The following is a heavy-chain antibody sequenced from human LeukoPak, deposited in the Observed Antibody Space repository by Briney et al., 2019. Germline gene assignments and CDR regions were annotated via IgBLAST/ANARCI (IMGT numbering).Heavy chain of an antibody. Sequence: PSETLSLTCAASGDSFTGYFWTWIRQPAGKGLEWIGRIYSSGNTNYNPSLESRVTMSIDTSKNQFSLKLTSVTAADTAVYYCARERGILRGDAFDIWGQGTMVTVSS. CDR1: GDSFTGYF. V-gene: IGHV4-4*07. CDR2: IYSSGNT. J-gene: IGHJ3*02. CDR3: ARERGILRGDAFDI. D-gene: IGHD1-26*01.